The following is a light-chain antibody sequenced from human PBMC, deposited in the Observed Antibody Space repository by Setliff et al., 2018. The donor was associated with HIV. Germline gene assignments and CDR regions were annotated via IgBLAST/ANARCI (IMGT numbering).Light chain of an antibody. J-gene: IGLJ3*02. CDR2: EVS. Sequence: QSALTQPASMSGSPGQSITISCTGTSSDVGSYNLVSWYQQHPGKAPKFMIYEVSKRPSGVSNRFSGSKSGNTASLTISGLQAEDEADYYCSSYTSTDTWVFGGGTK. CDR3: SSYTSTDTWV. CDR1: SSDVGSYNL. V-gene: IGLV2-14*02.